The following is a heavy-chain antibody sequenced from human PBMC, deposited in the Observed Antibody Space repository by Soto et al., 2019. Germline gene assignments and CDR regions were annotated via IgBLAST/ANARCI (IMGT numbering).Heavy chain of an antibody. CDR2: INHSGST. CDR1: GGSFSGYY. V-gene: IGHV4-34*01. J-gene: IGHJ4*02. CDR3: ARGTQAAAGV. D-gene: IGHD6-13*01. Sequence: SETLSLTCAVYGGSFSGYYWSWIRQPPGKGLEWIGEINHSGSTNYNPSLKSRVTISVDTSKNQFSLKLSSVTAADTAVYYCARGTQAAAGVWGQGTLVTVSS.